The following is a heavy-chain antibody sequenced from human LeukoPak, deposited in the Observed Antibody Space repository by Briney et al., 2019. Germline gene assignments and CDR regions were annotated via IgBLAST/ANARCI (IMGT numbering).Heavy chain of an antibody. V-gene: IGHV3-7*01. CDR2: IKQDGNEK. D-gene: IGHD3-16*01. CDR1: GFRFNTYW. J-gene: IGHJ4*02. Sequence: GGSLRLSCAASGFRFNTYWMSWVRQAPGKGLEWVANIKQDGNEKYYADSVKGRFTISRDNSKNTLYLQMNSLRAEDTAVYYCANFPFVRRSSLEDYWGQGTLVTVSS. CDR3: ANFPFVRRSSLEDY.